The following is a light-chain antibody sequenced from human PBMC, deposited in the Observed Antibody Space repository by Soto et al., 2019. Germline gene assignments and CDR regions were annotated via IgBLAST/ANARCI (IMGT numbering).Light chain of an antibody. CDR2: ANS. CDR1: SSNIGAGYD. J-gene: IGLJ1*01. Sequence: QSVLTQPPSVSGAPGQRVTISCSGSSSNIGAGYDVQWYRQFPGTAPKLIIYANSDRPSGVPDRFSGSKSGTSDSLAITGLQAEDEADYXCQSYDSSLIVSKVFGTGTKVTVL. V-gene: IGLV1-40*01. CDR3: QSYDSSLIVSKV.